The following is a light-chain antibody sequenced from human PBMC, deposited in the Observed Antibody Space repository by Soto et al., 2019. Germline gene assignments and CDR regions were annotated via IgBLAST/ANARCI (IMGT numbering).Light chain of an antibody. Sequence: DLQMTQSPSSLSASVGDRVTITCRASQSISNYLNWYQQKPGKAPKLLIYAASSMQSGVPSRFSGSGSEAAFTLTISSLQPDDPATYDGQQSFSPLWTFGQGTKVE. J-gene: IGKJ1*01. CDR1: QSISNY. V-gene: IGKV1-39*01. CDR2: AAS. CDR3: QQSFSPLWT.